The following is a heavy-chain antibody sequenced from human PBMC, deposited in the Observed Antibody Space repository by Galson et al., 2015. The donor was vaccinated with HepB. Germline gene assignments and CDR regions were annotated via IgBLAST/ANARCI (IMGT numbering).Heavy chain of an antibody. D-gene: IGHD6-19*01. Sequence: SLRLSCAGSGFTFSRHWMHWVRQAPGKGLEWVASIKPEGTEQVYVDSVKGRFTISRDNAKNSLYLRMNSLRVEDTAVYYCAKDHEGGWSFDYWGQGTLVTVSS. CDR2: IKPEGTEQ. J-gene: IGHJ4*02. V-gene: IGHV3-7*03. CDR1: GFTFSRHW. CDR3: AKDHEGGWSFDY.